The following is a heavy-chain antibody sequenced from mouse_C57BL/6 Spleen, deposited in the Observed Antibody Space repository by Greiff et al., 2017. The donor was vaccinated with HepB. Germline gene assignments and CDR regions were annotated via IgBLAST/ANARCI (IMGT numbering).Heavy chain of an antibody. D-gene: IGHD1-1*01. CDR1: GFTFTDYY. J-gene: IGHJ1*03. V-gene: IGHV7-3*01. Sequence: EVKLVESGGGLVQPGGSLSLSCAASGFTFTDYYMSWVRQPPGKALEWLGFIRNKANGYTTEYSASVKGRFTISRDNSKSILYLQMNALRAEDSATYYCTRYMSGSSPHWYFDVWGTGTTVTVSS. CDR3: TRYMSGSSPHWYFDV. CDR2: IRNKANGYTT.